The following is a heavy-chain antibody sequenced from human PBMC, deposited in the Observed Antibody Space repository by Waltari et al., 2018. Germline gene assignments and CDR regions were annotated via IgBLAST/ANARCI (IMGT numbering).Heavy chain of an antibody. CDR3: AKVEGGIVTRYYALDI. J-gene: IGHJ3*02. D-gene: IGHD3-16*02. V-gene: IGHV3-23*01. Sequence: EVQLLESGGGLVQPGGSLSLSCAAAGFTFGNSAWSWVRQAPGKGLEWISGISGSSSSTYYADSVKGRFTISRDNSKNTLYLQMNSLRVEDTAVYFCAKVEGGIVTRYYALDIWGQGTMVTVSS. CDR2: ISGSSSST. CDR1: GFTFGNSA.